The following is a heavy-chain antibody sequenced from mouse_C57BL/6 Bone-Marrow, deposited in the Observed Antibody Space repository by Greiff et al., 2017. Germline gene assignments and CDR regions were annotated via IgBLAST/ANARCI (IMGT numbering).Heavy chain of an antibody. CDR3: ARLYYSNYGRPYWYFDV. D-gene: IGHD2-5*01. CDR1: GYTFTGYW. CDR2: ILPGSGST. J-gene: IGHJ1*03. V-gene: IGHV1-9*01. Sequence: QVQLQQSGAELMKPGASVKLSCKATGYTFTGYWIEWVKQRPGHGLEWIGEILPGSGSTNYKEKFKGKATFTADTSSNTAYIQLSSLTTEDSAIYYCARLYYSNYGRPYWYFDVWGTGTTVTVSS.